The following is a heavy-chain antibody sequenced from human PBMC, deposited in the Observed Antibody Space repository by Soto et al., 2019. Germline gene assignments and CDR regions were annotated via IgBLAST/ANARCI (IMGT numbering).Heavy chain of an antibody. V-gene: IGHV3-21*01. J-gene: IGHJ4*02. Sequence: PGGSLRLSCAASGFTFSSYSMNWVRQAPGKGLEWVSSISSSSSYIYYADSVKGRFTISRDNAKNSLYLQMNSLRAEDTAVYYCASAALYYYDSSGCVYFEYWGQGTLVTGSA. CDR2: ISSSSSYI. CDR3: ASAALYYYDSSGCVYFEY. CDR1: GFTFSSYS. D-gene: IGHD3-22*01.